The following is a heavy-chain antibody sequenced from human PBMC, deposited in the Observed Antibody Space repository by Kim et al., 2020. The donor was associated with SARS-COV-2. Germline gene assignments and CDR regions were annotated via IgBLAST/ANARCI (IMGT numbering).Heavy chain of an antibody. CDR1: GGTFSSYA. CDR2: IIPILGTS. CDR3: ATDLGAGAFDI. Sequence: SVKVSCKASGGTFSSYAMSWVRQAPGQGPEWMGRIIPILGTSNYAQKFQGRVTITADRSTGTAYMELSSLKSEDTAVYYCATDLGAGAFDIWGQGTMVTVSS. J-gene: IGHJ3*02. D-gene: IGHD3-16*01. V-gene: IGHV1-69*04.